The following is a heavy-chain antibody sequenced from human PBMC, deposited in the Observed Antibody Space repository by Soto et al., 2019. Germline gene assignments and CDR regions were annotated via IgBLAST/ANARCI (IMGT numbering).Heavy chain of an antibody. CDR3: AAPRTDGYKVPDPSTYYYYGLDV. CDR2: IIPIFGTP. CDR1: GGSFSTYA. D-gene: IGHD5-12*01. Sequence: ASVKVSCKASGGSFSTYAISWVRQAPGQGLEWMGGIIPIFGTPNYAQKFQGRVTITADRSTSTAYLELSSLRSEDTAVYYCAAPRTDGYKVPDPSTYYYYGLDVWGQGTTVTVSS. J-gene: IGHJ6*02. V-gene: IGHV1-69*06.